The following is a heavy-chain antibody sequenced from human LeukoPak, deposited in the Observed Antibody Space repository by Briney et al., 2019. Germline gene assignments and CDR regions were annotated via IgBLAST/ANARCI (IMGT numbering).Heavy chain of an antibody. D-gene: IGHD2-15*01. V-gene: IGHV1-3*01. CDR2: INAGKGNT. CDR1: GYTFTCYA. J-gene: IGHJ6*02. Sequence: GASVKVSSKASGYTFTCYAMHWVRQAPGQRLEWMGWINAGKGNTKYSQKFQGRVTISRDTSASTAFMELSSLRSEDTAVYYCARTCSGGSCYYYGMDVWGQGTTVTVSS. CDR3: ARTCSGGSCYYYGMDV.